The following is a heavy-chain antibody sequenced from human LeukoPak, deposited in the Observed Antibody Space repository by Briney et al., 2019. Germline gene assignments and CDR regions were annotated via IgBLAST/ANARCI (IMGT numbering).Heavy chain of an antibody. CDR1: GYTFTSYD. Sequence: ASVKVSCKASGYTFTSYDINWVRQATGQGLEWMGWMNPNSGNTGYAQKFRGRVTMTRNTSISTAYMELSSLRSEDTAVYYCARGRAPRRGSGRRYFDYWGQGTLVTVSS. CDR3: ARGRAPRRGSGRRYFDY. CDR2: MNPNSGNT. D-gene: IGHD3-10*01. V-gene: IGHV1-8*01. J-gene: IGHJ4*02.